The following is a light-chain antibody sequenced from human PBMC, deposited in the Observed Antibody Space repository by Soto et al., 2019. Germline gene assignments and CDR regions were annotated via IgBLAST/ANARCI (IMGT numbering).Light chain of an antibody. J-gene: IGKJ1*01. CDR3: QHYNNGPPWP. CDR2: GAS. V-gene: IGKV3-15*01. CDR1: QSVSSY. Sequence: EIVMTQSPATLSVSPGERATLSCRASQSVSSYLAWYQQKPGQSPRLLVYGASTRATGVPGRFSGSGSGTDFTLTISSLQSEDFAVYYCQHYNNGPPWPIGQGTKVEIK.